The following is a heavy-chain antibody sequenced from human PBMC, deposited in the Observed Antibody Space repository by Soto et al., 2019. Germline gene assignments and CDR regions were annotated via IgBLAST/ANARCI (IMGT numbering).Heavy chain of an antibody. CDR2: IYSDDNT. CDR3: ARDWNGDKYFDF. CDR1: GITATNGH. Sequence: DVQLVKSGGGLIQPGGSLRLSCAASGITATNGHMSWVGQAPGKGLEWVSVIYSDDNTYYADSVKGRFTISRDTSKNTVYLQMNSLRAEDTAVYYCARDWNGDKYFDFWDQGSLVTVSS. J-gene: IGHJ4*02. D-gene: IGHD4-17*01. V-gene: IGHV3-53*01.